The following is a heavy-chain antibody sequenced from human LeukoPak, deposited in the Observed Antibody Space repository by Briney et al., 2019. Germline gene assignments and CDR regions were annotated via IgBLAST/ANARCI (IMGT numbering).Heavy chain of an antibody. CDR3: ARSSGWKYNIDY. J-gene: IGHJ4*02. CDR1: GYSFTGYY. CDR2: INPNTGGT. Sequence: ASVKVSCKASGYSFTGYYLHWVRQAPGQGLEWMGWINPNTGGTNYAQKFQGRVTMTRDTSISTAYMELSRLRSDDTAMYYCARSSGWKYNIDYWGQGTLVTVSS. V-gene: IGHV1-2*02. D-gene: IGHD6-19*01.